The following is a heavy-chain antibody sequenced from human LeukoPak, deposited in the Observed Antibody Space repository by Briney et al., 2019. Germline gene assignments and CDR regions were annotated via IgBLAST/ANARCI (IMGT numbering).Heavy chain of an antibody. V-gene: IGHV4-59*01. CDR3: ARDGRAGSLFAY. J-gene: IGHJ4*02. Sequence: SETLSLTCTVSGGSISGYYWSWIRQPPGKGLEWVGYISYSGSTNYKPSLKSRVTISVDTSKNQFSLKLSSVTAADTAIYYCARDGRAGSLFAYWGQGTLVTVSS. CDR1: GGSISGYY. CDR2: ISYSGST. D-gene: IGHD6-19*01.